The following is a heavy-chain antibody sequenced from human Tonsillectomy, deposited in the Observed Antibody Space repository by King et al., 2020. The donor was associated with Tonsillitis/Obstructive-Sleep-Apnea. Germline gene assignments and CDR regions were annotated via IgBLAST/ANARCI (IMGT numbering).Heavy chain of an antibody. Sequence: VQLVESGGGLVKPGGSLRLSCAASGFTFSDYYMSWIRQAPGEGLEWLSLIDSSSSYTNYADSVKGRFTISRDNVKNSLYLQMNSLRAEDTAMYYCARAVAAPDNWFDPWGQGTLVTVSS. CDR1: GFTFSDYY. CDR3: ARAVAAPDNWFDP. V-gene: IGHV3-11*05. CDR2: IDSSSSYT. J-gene: IGHJ5*02. D-gene: IGHD6-13*01.